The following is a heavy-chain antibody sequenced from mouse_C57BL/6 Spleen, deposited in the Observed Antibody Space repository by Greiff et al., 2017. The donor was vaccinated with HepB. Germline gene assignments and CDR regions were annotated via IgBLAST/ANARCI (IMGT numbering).Heavy chain of an antibody. V-gene: IGHV1-53*01. D-gene: IGHD2-5*01. CDR1: GYTFTSYW. CDR3: ARSAYYSNYHWYFDV. J-gene: IGHJ1*03. CDR2: INPSNGGT. Sequence: QFQLQQPGTELVKPGASVKLSCKASGYTFTSYWMHWVKQRPGQGLEWIGNINPSNGGTNYNEKFKSKATLTVDKSSSTAYMQLSSLTSEDSAVYYCARSAYYSNYHWYFDVWGTGTTVTVSS.